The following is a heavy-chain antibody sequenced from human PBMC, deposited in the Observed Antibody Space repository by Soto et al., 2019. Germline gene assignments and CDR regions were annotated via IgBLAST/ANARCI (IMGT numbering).Heavy chain of an antibody. J-gene: IGHJ6*03. CDR2: IKSKTDGGTT. CDR3: TTVVNGRRFLEWLTYYYYYYMDV. Sequence: GGSLRLSCAASGFTFSNAWMSWVRQAPGKGLEWVGRIKSKTDGGTTDYAAPVKGRFTISRDDSKNTLYLQMNSLKTEETAVYYCTTVVNGRRFLEWLTYYYYYYMDVWGKGTTVTVSS. CDR1: GFTFSNAW. D-gene: IGHD3-3*01. V-gene: IGHV3-15*01.